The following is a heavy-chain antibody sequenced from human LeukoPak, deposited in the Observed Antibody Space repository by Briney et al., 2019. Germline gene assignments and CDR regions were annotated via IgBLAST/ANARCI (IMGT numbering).Heavy chain of an antibody. CDR3: ARGGDFDTYYYGSSGYYPFDY. CDR2: INHSGST. CDR1: GGSFSGYY. D-gene: IGHD3-22*01. Sequence: SETLSLTCAVYGGSFSGYYWSWIRQPPGKGLEWIGEINHSGSTNYNPSLKSRVTISVDTSKNQFSLKLSSVTAADTAVYYCARGGDFDTYYYGSSGYYPFDYWGQGTLVTVSS. V-gene: IGHV4-34*01. J-gene: IGHJ4*02.